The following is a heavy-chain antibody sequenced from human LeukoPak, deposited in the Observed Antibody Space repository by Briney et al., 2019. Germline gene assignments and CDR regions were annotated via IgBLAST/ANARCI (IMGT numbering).Heavy chain of an antibody. D-gene: IGHD3-22*01. CDR1: GGSFSGYY. J-gene: IGHJ4*02. V-gene: IGHV4-59*08. CDR3: AGSYFYDGNRYFDY. CDR2: IYYTGST. Sequence: KTSETLSLTCAVYGGSFSGYYWSWIRQPPGKGLEWIGYIYYTGSTNSNPSLRSRVTMSLDTSKNQFSLKLSSVTATDTARYYCAGSYFYDGNRYFDYWGQGALVTVSS.